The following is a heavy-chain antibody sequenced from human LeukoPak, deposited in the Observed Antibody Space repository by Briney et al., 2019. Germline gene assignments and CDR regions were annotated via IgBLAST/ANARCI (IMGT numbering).Heavy chain of an antibody. V-gene: IGHV3-30-3*01. CDR3: ARAGDRWDTAMEYDAFDI. CDR1: GFTFSSYA. D-gene: IGHD5-18*01. J-gene: IGHJ3*02. Sequence: PGGSLRLSCAASGFTFSSYAMHWVRQAPGKGLEWVAVISYDGGNKYNADSVKGRLSISRDNSKNTLYLQMNSLRAEDMAVYYCARAGDRWDTAMEYDAFDIWGQGTMVTVSS. CDR2: ISYDGGNK.